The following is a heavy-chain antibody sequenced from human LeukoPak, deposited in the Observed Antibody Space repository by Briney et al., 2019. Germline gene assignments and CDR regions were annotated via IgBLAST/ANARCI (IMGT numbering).Heavy chain of an antibody. CDR1: GLTSRSHD. CDR2: ITSGSGRT. D-gene: IGHD4-23*01. Sequence: PGGSLRLSCAVSGLTSRSHDVSWVRQAPGKGLEWVSLITSGSGRTYYEDSVRGRFAISRDNSKNTVYLQMNSLRDEDTAVYYCARGGGFDFWGQGTLVTVSS. V-gene: IGHV3-23*01. CDR3: ARGGGFDF. J-gene: IGHJ4*02.